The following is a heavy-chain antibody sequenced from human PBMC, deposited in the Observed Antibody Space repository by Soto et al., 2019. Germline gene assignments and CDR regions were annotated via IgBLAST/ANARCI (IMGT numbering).Heavy chain of an antibody. CDR1: GFSLTTSPVG. Sequence: QITLKESGPTLVKPTQTLTLTCTFSGFSLTTSPVGVGWIRQPPGKALECLALIYWDDDKRYSPSLKSRLTITKDTSKNQVVLTMTNMDPLDTATYYCAHRRAMGSNWNYGYFDFWGQGTVVTVSS. J-gene: IGHJ4*02. CDR3: AHRRAMGSNWNYGYFDF. D-gene: IGHD1-7*01. V-gene: IGHV2-5*02. CDR2: IYWDDDK.